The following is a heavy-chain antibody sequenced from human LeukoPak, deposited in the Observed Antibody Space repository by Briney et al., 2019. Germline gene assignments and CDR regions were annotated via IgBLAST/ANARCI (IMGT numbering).Heavy chain of an antibody. Sequence: GGSLRLSCVGSGFTFSIYGIHWVRQAPEKGLEWVAFMRYDGSDKYYADSVKGRFTISRDNSKSTLYLQMNSLSVEDTAVYYCAKGFGSADYWGRGTLVTVSS. J-gene: IGHJ4*02. D-gene: IGHD6-19*01. CDR3: AKGFGSADY. CDR1: GFTFSIYG. V-gene: IGHV3-30*02. CDR2: MRYDGSDK.